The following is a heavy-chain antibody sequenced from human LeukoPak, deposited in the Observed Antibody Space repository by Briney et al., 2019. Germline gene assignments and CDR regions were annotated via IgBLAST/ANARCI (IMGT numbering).Heavy chain of an antibody. CDR1: GFTFSSYA. CDR3: ARISGSGPSDY. Sequence: PGGSLRLSCAASGFTFSSYAMHWVRQAPGKGLEWVAVISYDGSNKYYADSVKGRFTISRDNSKNTLYLQMNSLRAEDTAVYYCARISGSGPSDYWGQGTLVTVSS. V-gene: IGHV3-30*04. CDR2: ISYDGSNK. D-gene: IGHD3-10*01. J-gene: IGHJ4*02.